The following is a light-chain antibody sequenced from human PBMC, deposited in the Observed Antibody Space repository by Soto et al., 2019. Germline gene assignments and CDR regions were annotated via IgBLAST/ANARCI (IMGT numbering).Light chain of an antibody. J-gene: IGLJ1*01. CDR3: SSYAGSNNFV. V-gene: IGLV2-8*01. CDR1: SSDVGGYNY. Sequence: QSALTQPPSASGSPGQSVTISCTGTSSDVGGYNYVSWYQQYPGKAPKLMIYEVSKRPSGVPDRFSGSKSGNTASLTVSGLQAEDEADYYCSSYAGSNNFVFGTGTNLTVL. CDR2: EVS.